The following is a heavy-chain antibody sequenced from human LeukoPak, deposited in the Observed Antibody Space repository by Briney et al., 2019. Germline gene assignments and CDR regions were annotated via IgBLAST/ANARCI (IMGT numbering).Heavy chain of an antibody. CDR3: ARIMTTPRGWFDP. D-gene: IGHD3-16*01. J-gene: IGHJ5*02. V-gene: IGHV4-39*06. CDR2: IFYSGST. CDR1: GGSISTSSYY. Sequence: PSETLSLTCTVSGGSISTSSYYWGWVRQPPGKGLEWIGNIFYSGSTYYNPSLKSRVTISVDTSKKQFALKLSSVTAADTAVYYCARIMTTPRGWFDPWGQGALVTVSS.